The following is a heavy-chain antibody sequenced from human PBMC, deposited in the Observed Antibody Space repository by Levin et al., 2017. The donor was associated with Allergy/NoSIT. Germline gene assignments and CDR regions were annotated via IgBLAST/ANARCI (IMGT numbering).Heavy chain of an antibody. Sequence: GESLKISCKASGYTFTSYGINWVRQAPGQGLEWMGWISPYNGNTNYAQKLQGRVTMTTDTSTSTVYMDLRRLRSDETAIYYCARDYKYSSSSGFGYWGQGTLVTVSS. CDR1: GYTFTSYG. CDR3: ARDYKYSSSSGFGY. J-gene: IGHJ4*02. D-gene: IGHD6-6*01. V-gene: IGHV1-18*01. CDR2: ISPYNGNT.